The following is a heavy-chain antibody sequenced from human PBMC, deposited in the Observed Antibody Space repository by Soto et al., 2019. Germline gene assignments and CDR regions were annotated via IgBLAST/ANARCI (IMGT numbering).Heavy chain of an antibody. Sequence: GASVKVSCKASGYTFTSYYMHWVRQAPGQGLEWMGIINPSGGSTSYAQKFQGRVTMTRDTSTSTVYMELSSLRSEDTAVYYCARGDYGARRSGYYCYYMDVWGRGTTVTVSS. CDR2: INPSGGST. CDR1: GYTFTSYY. J-gene: IGHJ6*03. CDR3: ARGDYGARRSGYYCYYMDV. V-gene: IGHV1-46*03. D-gene: IGHD4-17*01.